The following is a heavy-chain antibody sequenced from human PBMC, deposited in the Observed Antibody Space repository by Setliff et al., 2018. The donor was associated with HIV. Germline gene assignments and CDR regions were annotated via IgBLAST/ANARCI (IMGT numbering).Heavy chain of an antibody. Sequence: SETLSLTCTVSGVSTSSSSYYWGWIRQPPGKGLDWIGYVYYSGSTYYSPSPKSRLTISVDTSKNHFSLRLSSVTAADTAVYYCVRQGAVTGHSFGSWGPGALVTVS. V-gene: IGHV4-39*01. CDR2: VYYSGST. J-gene: IGHJ4*02. D-gene: IGHD6-19*01. CDR1: GVSTSSSSYY. CDR3: VRQGAVTGHSFGS.